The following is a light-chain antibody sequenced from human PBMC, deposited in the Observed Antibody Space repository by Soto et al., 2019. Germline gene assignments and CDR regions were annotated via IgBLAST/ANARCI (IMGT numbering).Light chain of an antibody. V-gene: IGKV3-20*01. CDR2: GAS. CDR3: QYYGNSPRVT. CDR1: QIVSPTF. J-gene: IGKJ4*01. Sequence: EIVLTQSPDTLSLSPGERATRSCRASQIVSPTFLTWYQQQPGQVPRRLIYGASIRAIGIPDRFSGSGSGTDFTLTISRLEPEDFAVYYCQYYGNSPRVTFGGGTKVEIK.